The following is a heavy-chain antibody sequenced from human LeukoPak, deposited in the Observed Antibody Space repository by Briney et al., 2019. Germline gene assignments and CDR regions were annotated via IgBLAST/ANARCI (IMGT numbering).Heavy chain of an antibody. CDR3: ARDDYGNSSSWYLDYYYYMDV. Sequence: ASVKASCKASGYTFTGYYMHWVRQAPGQGLEWMGWINPNSGGSNYAQKFQGRVTMTRDTSISTAYMELSRLRSDDTAVYYCARDDYGNSSSWYLDYYYYMDVWGKGTTVTVSS. D-gene: IGHD6-13*01. CDR1: GYTFTGYY. CDR2: INPNSGGS. J-gene: IGHJ6*03. V-gene: IGHV1-2*02.